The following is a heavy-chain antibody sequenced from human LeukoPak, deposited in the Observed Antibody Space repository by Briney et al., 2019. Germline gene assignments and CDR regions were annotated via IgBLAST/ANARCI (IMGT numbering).Heavy chain of an antibody. CDR3: ARDYDFWSGIFDY. V-gene: IGHV4-34*01. CDR2: INHSGST. Sequence: PSETLSLTCAVYGGSFSGYYWSWIRQPPGKGLEWIGEINHSGSTNYNPSLKSRVTISVDTSKNQFSLKLSSVTAADTAEYYCARDYDFWSGIFDYWGQGTLVTVSS. D-gene: IGHD3-3*01. CDR1: GGSFSGYY. J-gene: IGHJ4*02.